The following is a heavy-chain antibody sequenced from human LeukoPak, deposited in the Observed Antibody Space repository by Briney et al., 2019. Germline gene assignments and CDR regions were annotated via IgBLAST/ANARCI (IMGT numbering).Heavy chain of an antibody. CDR1: GYSFTDYY. CDR3: ARPHCGYYIWFDP. Sequence: VASVMVSSKASGYSFTDYYIHSVRQAPGQGLEWTGWINPNSGDTNYAQKFQDRVTLTRDTSITTAYMVRTKLRSDDAAVYYCARPHCGYYIWFDPWCQGTRVTVSS. J-gene: IGHJ5*02. D-gene: IGHD5-12*01. CDR2: INPNSGDT. V-gene: IGHV1-2*02.